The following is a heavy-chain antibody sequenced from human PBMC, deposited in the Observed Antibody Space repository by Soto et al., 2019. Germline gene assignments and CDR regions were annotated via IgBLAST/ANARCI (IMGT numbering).Heavy chain of an antibody. CDR3: ATDGALGRPYGGNPDY. D-gene: IGHD4-17*01. CDR1: GYTFTSYG. J-gene: IGHJ4*02. Sequence: QVQLVQSGAEVKKPGASVKVSCKASGYTFTSYGIRWVRQAPGQGLEWMGWISAYNGNTNYAQKLQGRVTMTTDTSTSIAYMELRSLRSDDTAVYYCATDGALGRPYGGNPDYWGQVTLVTVSS. CDR2: ISAYNGNT. V-gene: IGHV1-18*01.